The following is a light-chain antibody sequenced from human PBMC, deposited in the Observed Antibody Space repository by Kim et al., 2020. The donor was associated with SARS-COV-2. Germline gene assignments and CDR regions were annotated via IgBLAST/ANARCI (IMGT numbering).Light chain of an antibody. CDR1: QSLNSSS. J-gene: IGKJ1*01. CDR3: QQYATSVRT. CDR2: RAS. Sequence: SPGERATLSCRASQSLNSSSVAWYQQSPGQPPRLIMFRASTRASGIPDRFSGTGSGTDFTLTISRLEPEDFAVYYCQQYATSVRTFGQGTKVDIK. V-gene: IGKV3-20*01.